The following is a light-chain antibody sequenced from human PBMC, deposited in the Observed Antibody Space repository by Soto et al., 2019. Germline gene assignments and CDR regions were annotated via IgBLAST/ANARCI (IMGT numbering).Light chain of an antibody. CDR1: QSVTNK. V-gene: IGKV3-15*01. J-gene: IGKJ4*01. Sequence: EMLMTQSPATLSVSPGERVSLSCWASQSVTNKLAWYQQRPGQPPRLLLYDASTRATGVPATFSGSGSGTDFTLTISSLQSEDLGVYYCQQYNHWPLTFGGGTKVDIK. CDR2: DAS. CDR3: QQYNHWPLT.